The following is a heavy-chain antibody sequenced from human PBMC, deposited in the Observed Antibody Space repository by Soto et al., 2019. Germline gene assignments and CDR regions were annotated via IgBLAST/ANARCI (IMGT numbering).Heavy chain of an antibody. CDR3: VSQRTTVPTQAYFDY. J-gene: IGHJ4*02. CDR1: GGSVTNSIYY. CDR2: VYYRGRS. Sequence: SETLSLTCTVSGGSVTNSIYYWGWIRHSPGKGLEWIGSVYYRGRSYSKSSVKSRVTISVDTSKNRFSLSLNSVTASDTAVYFCVSQRTTVPTQAYFDYWGPGALVTVSS. D-gene: IGHD4-17*01. V-gene: IGHV4-39*01.